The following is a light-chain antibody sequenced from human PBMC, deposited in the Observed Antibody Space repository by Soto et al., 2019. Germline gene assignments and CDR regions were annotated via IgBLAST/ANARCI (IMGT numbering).Light chain of an antibody. V-gene: IGLV2-14*03. CDR3: SSYTTTATAV. Sequence: QSALTQPASVSGSPGQSITIACTGSSSDIGGYNFVSWYQQHPGKAPKLMIYDVIKRPSGVSSRCAGSKSGNTASLTISGLRDEDEADYYCSSYTTTATAVFGGGTKLTVL. J-gene: IGLJ2*01. CDR1: SSDIGGYNF. CDR2: DVI.